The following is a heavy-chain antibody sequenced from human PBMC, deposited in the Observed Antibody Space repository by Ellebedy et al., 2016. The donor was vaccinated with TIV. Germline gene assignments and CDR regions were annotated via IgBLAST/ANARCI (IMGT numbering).Heavy chain of an antibody. CDR2: ISWNSGTI. CDR3: AKDKGADFGLPDDAFDI. CDR1: GFTFNDYA. J-gene: IGHJ3*02. Sequence: SLKISCAASGFTFNDYAMHWVRQAPGKGLEWVSGISWNSGTIAYADSVKGRFTLSRDNAKKSLYVQMKSLRAEDTALYYCAKDKGADFGLPDDAFDIWGQGTMVTVSS. D-gene: IGHD3-10*01. V-gene: IGHV3-9*01.